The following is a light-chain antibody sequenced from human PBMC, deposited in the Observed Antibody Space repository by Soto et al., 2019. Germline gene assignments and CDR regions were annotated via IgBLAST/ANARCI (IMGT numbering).Light chain of an antibody. J-gene: IGLJ2*01. CDR3: SSYAGSNNFEV. CDR1: SSDVGGYNY. CDR2: EVS. V-gene: IGLV2-8*01. Sequence: QSALTQPPSASGSPGQSVTISCTGTSSDVGGYNYVSWYQQHPGKAPKLMIYEVSKRPSGVPDRFSGSKSGNTASLTVSGLQAEDEADYYCSSYAGSNNFEVFGGGTKSPS.